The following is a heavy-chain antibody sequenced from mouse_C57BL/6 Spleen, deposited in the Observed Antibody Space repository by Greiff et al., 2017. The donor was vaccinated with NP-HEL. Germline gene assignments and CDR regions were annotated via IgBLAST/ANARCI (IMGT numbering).Heavy chain of an antibody. CDR3: ARRYYGPWYFDV. J-gene: IGHJ1*03. CDR1: GYTFTSYW. Sequence: QVQLKQPGAELVKPGASVKLSCKASGYTFTSYWMQWVKQRPGQGLEWIGEIDPSDSYTNYNQKFKGKATLTVDTSSSTAYMQLSSLTSEDSAVYYCARRYYGPWYFDVWGTGTTVTVSS. D-gene: IGHD1-1*01. V-gene: IGHV1-50*01. CDR2: IDPSDSYT.